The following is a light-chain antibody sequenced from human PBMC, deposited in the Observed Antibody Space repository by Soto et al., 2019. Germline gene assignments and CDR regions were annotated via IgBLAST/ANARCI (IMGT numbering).Light chain of an antibody. V-gene: IGLV4-69*01. CDR1: SGHSSYA. CDR3: QTWGNGITWV. Sequence: QPVLTQSPSASASLGASVKLTCTLSSGHSSYAIAWHQQQPEKGPRYLMKLNSDGSHSKGDGIPDRFSGSSSGAERYLTISSLQSEDEADYYCQTWGNGITWVFGGGTEPAVL. CDR2: LNSDGSH. J-gene: IGLJ3*02.